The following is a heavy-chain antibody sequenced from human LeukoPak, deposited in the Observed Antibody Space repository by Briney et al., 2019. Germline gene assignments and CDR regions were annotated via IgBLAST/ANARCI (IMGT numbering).Heavy chain of an antibody. V-gene: IGHV3-30*04. CDR3: ARRWSFDY. CDR1: KSIFKTYT. J-gene: IGHJ4*02. Sequence: GGSLRLSCAASKSIFKTYTMHWVRQAPGKGLEWVAVISYDENDKYYADSVKGRFTISRDNSKNTLYLQMNSLRAEDTAVYYCARRWSFDYWGQGTLVTVSS. CDR2: ISYDENDK. D-gene: IGHD6-13*01.